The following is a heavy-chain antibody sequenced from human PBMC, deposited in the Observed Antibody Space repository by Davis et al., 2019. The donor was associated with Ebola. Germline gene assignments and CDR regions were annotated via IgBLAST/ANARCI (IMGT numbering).Heavy chain of an antibody. V-gene: IGHV1-69*04. CDR1: GGTFSSYA. Sequence: AASVKVSCKASGGTFSSYAISWVRQAPGQGLEWMGRIIPILGIANYAQKFQGRVTITADKSTSTAYMELSSLRSEDTAVYYCARDRGDPYGYGNRGCCYFDYWGQGTLVTVSS. CDR3: ARDRGDPYGYGNRGCCYFDY. CDR2: IIPILGIA. J-gene: IGHJ4*02. D-gene: IGHD5-18*01.